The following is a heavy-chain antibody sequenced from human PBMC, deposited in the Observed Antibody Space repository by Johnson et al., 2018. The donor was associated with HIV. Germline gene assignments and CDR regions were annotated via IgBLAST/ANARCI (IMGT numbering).Heavy chain of an antibody. CDR1: GFTFSSYG. Sequence: QVQLVESGGGVVQPGGSLRLYCAASGFTFSSYGMHWVRQAPGKGLEWVAFIRYDGSSKNYAKTVKGRFTISRDNSKNTLYLQMNSLRAEDTAVYYCARDRGGIAEQSGAFDIWGQGTMVPVSS. CDR2: IRYDGSSK. CDR3: ARDRGGIAEQSGAFDI. V-gene: IGHV3-30*02. J-gene: IGHJ3*02. D-gene: IGHD6-13*01.